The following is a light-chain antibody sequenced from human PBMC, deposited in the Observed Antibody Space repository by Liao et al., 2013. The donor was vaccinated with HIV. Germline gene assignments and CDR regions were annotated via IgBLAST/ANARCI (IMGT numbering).Light chain of an antibody. Sequence: SYELTQPPSVSVSLGQMARITCSGEALPKKYAYWYQQKPGQAPVVVIYKDNERPSGIPERFSGSSSGTTVTLTISGVQAEDEADYYCQAWDSGTGVFGTGTKVT. CDR2: KDN. J-gene: IGLJ1*01. CDR1: ALPKKY. V-gene: IGLV3-25*03. CDR3: QAWDSGTGV.